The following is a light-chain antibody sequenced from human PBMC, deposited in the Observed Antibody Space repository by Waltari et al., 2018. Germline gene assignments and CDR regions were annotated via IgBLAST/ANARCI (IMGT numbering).Light chain of an antibody. CDR3: QPSGALPVT. J-gene: IGKJ4*02. CDR1: QSGRSY. V-gene: IGKV3-11*01. CDR2: DAS. Sequence: VWPHAPSTLSLSPWASDTLSCRSSQSGRSYLLWYQQKPGQAPRLLLYDASNRATGTPARFSGSGAGTDVTLTSSRLERADFGVYYCQPSGALPVTFGGGTTVALK.